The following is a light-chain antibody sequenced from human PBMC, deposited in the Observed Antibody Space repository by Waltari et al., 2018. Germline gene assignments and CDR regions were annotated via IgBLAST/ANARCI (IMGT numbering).Light chain of an antibody. CDR2: DAS. Sequence: EIVLTQSPATLSLSPGERATLPCRASQSFSSYLAWYQQKPGQAPRLLIYDASNRATGIPARFSGSGSGTDFTLTISSLEPEDFAVYYCQQRSNWPLITFGQGTRLEIK. CDR1: QSFSSY. J-gene: IGKJ5*01. V-gene: IGKV3-11*01. CDR3: QQRSNWPLIT.